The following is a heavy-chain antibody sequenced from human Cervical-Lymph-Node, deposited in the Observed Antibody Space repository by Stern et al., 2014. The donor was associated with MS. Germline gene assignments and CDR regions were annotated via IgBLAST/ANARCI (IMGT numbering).Heavy chain of an antibody. J-gene: IGHJ6*02. CDR3: VRDASRGGF. Sequence: VQLVESGGGLVQPGGSLRLSCAASGFTISSHWMHWVRQAPGKGLEWVANTNRDGSDMYYVDSVKGRFTISRDNAKNSVFLQMKSLRVEDTAVYYCVRDASRGGFWGQGTTVTVAS. V-gene: IGHV3-7*01. D-gene: IGHD3-16*01. CDR1: GFTISSHW. CDR2: TNRDGSDM.